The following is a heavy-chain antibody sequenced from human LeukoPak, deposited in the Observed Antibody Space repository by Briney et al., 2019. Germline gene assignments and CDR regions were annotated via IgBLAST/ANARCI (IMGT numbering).Heavy chain of an antibody. CDR1: GGSISSSSYY. CDR3: ARLLFEVDFWSGQGSFDY. V-gene: IGHV4-39*01. D-gene: IGHD3-3*01. CDR2: IYYSGST. Sequence: SGTLSLTCTVSGGSISSSSYYWGWIRQPPGKGLEWIGSIYYSGSTYYNPSLKSRVTISVDTSKNQFSLKLSSVTAAGTAVYYCARLLFEVDFWSGQGSFDYWGQGTLVTVSS. J-gene: IGHJ4*02.